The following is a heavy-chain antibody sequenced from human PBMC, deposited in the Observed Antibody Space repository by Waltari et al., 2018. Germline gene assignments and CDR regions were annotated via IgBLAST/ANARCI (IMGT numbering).Heavy chain of an antibody. V-gene: IGHV1-3*01. CDR1: GYTFTSYA. Sequence: QVQLVQSGAEVKKPGASVKVSCKASGYTFTSYAMHWVRQAPGQRLEWMGWINAGNGNTKYSQKLQGRVTITRDTSASTAYMELSSLRSEDTAVYYCATEMPVTTFSVAFDIWGQGTMVTVSS. CDR2: INAGNGNT. J-gene: IGHJ3*02. D-gene: IGHD4-17*01. CDR3: ATEMPVTTFSVAFDI.